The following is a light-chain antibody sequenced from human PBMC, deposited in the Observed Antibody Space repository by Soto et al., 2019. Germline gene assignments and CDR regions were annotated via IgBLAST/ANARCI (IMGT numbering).Light chain of an antibody. V-gene: IGKV1-39*01. J-gene: IGKJ2*01. CDR2: AAS. CDR3: QQSSSIPFT. Sequence: DIQMTQTPSSLSASVGDRVTITCRASQSISSCLNWYQQKPGKAPKLLIYAASSLQSGVPSRFSGSASGTVFTLTINSLQPEDFATYYCQQSSSIPFTFGQGTKLEIK. CDR1: QSISSC.